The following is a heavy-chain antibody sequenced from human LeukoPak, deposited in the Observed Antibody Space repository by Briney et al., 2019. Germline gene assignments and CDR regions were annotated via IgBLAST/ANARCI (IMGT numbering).Heavy chain of an antibody. D-gene: IGHD6-13*01. CDR3: ARDVAAAADYYYGMDV. CDR1: GGSISSYY. J-gene: IGHJ6*02. CDR2: IYYSGST. V-gene: IGHV4-59*01. Sequence: PSETLSLTCTVSGGSISSYYWSWIRQPPGKGLVWIGYIYYSGSTNYNPSLKSRVTISVDTSKNQFSLKLSSVTAADTAVYYCARDVAAAADYYYGMDVWGQGTTVTVSS.